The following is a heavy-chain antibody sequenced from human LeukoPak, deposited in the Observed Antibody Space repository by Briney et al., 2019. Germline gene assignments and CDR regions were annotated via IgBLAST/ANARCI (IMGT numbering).Heavy chain of an antibody. Sequence: PSETLSLTCAVYGGSFSGYYWSWIRQPPGKGLEWIGEINPSGSTNYNPSLKSRVTISVDTSKNQFSLKLSSVTAADTAVYYCARGTLGRGYSYALDYWGQGTLVTVSS. V-gene: IGHV4-34*01. CDR1: GGSFSGYY. J-gene: IGHJ4*02. D-gene: IGHD5-18*01. CDR3: ARGTLGRGYSYALDY. CDR2: INPSGST.